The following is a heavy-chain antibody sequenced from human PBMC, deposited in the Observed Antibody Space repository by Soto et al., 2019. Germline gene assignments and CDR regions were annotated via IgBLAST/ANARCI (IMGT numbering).Heavy chain of an antibody. CDR3: ASGTIFGVVISRGNWFDP. J-gene: IGHJ5*02. CDR1: GGSFSGYY. V-gene: IGHV4-34*01. D-gene: IGHD3-3*01. CDR2: INHSGST. Sequence: SSETLSLTCAVYGGSFSGYYWSWIRQPPGKGLEWIGEINHSGSTNYNPSLKSRVTISVDTSKNQFSLKLSSVTAADTAVYYCASGTIFGVVISRGNWFDPWGQGTLVTVSS.